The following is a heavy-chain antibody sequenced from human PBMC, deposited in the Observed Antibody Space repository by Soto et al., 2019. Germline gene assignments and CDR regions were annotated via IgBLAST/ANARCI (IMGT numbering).Heavy chain of an antibody. CDR1: GFTFSRYG. CDR2: ISYDGSDK. Sequence: ESGGGVVQPGRSLRLSCAASGFTFSRYGIHWVRQAPGKGLEWVAGISYDGSDKFYAESVKGRFTISRDISRNTLDLQMNTLRVEDTVPYYCAKDACTNAVCNTRGYRYFARWGRGTLVSVSS. CDR3: AKDACTNAVCNTRGYRYFAR. V-gene: IGHV3-30*18. D-gene: IGHD2-8*01. J-gene: IGHJ2*01.